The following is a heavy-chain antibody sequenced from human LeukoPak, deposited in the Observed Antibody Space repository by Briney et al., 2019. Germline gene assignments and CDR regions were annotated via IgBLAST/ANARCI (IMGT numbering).Heavy chain of an antibody. CDR3: ARYSSGWSDVFDY. CDR1: SGSISTSNYY. V-gene: IGHV4-39*07. Sequence: SETLSLTCTVSSGSISTSNYYWGWVRQPPGKALEWIGNIFYSGSTYYSPSLKSRVTISLDTSRNQFSLKLSSVTAADAAVYYCARYSSGWSDVFDYWGQGTLVTVSS. D-gene: IGHD6-19*01. J-gene: IGHJ4*02. CDR2: IFYSGST.